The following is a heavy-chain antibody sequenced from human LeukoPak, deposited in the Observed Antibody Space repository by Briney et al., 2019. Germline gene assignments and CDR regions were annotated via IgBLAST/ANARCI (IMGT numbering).Heavy chain of an antibody. D-gene: IGHD2-2*01. CDR1: GFTFSSYA. Sequence: GGSLRLACAASGFTFSSYAMSWVSQAPGKGIEWVSGISGSGGGSTYDAVCVEGRFTISRDTSKNTLCLQMNSLRAEDTAVYYCAKSKTPYCSSTNCLMFDYWGQGALVTVSS. J-gene: IGHJ4*02. CDR2: ISGSGGGST. CDR3: AKSKTPYCSSTNCLMFDY. V-gene: IGHV3-23*01.